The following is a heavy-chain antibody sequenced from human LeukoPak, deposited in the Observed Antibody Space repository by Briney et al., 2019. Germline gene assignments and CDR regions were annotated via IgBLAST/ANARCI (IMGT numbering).Heavy chain of an antibody. CDR2: ISYDGSNK. J-gene: IGHJ6*02. D-gene: IGHD2-15*01. CDR3: AKDGLSVVYYYYGMDV. CDR1: GFTFSSYG. V-gene: IGHV3-30*18. Sequence: GGSLRLSCAASGFTFSSYGMHWVRQAPGKGLEGVAVISYDGSNKYYADSVKGRFTISRDNPKNTLYLQMNSLRAEDTAVYYCAKDGLSVVYYYYGMDVWGQGTTVTVSS.